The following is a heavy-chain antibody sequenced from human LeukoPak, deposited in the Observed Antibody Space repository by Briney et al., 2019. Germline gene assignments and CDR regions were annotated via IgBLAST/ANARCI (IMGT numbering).Heavy chain of an antibody. D-gene: IGHD2-2*01. CDR2: SSPDGTNP. J-gene: IGHJ4*02. CDR3: VRGCSTTKCPADY. V-gene: IGHV3-74*01. CDR1: GFTLSSYY. Sequence: GGSLRLSCAVSGFTLSSYYLHWVRQAPGEGLVWVSQSSPDGTNPTYADAVKGRFTISRDNSKNTLYLQMGSLRAEDTAVCYCVRGCSTTKCPADYWGQGTLVTVSS.